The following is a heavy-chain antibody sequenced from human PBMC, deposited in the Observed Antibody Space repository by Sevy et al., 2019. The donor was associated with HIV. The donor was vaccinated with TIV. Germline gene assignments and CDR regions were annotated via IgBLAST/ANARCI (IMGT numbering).Heavy chain of an antibody. Sequence: SETLSLTCAVSGYSISSDDYWVWIRQPPGKGLEWIGNIYHSGNTYYNPSLKSRVTMSLDTSMNQFSLRLTSVTAADTAVYYCARALRGNVETRATAFNIWGQGTMVTVSS. CDR1: GYSISSDDY. D-gene: IGHD1-1*01. CDR2: IYHSGNT. CDR3: ARALRGNVETRATAFNI. J-gene: IGHJ3*02. V-gene: IGHV4-38-2*01.